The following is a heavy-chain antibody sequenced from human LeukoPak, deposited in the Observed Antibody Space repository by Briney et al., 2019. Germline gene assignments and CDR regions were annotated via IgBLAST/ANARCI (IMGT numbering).Heavy chain of an antibody. D-gene: IGHD3-3*02. CDR3: AKSSAFDI. CDR2: ISSSSSYI. CDR1: GFTFSSYS. V-gene: IGHV3-21*04. Sequence: GSLRLSCAASGFTFSSYSMNWVRQAPGKGLEWVSSISSSSSYIYYADSVKGRFTISRDNSKNTLYLQMNSLRAEDTAVYYCAKSSAFDIWGQGTMVTVSS. J-gene: IGHJ3*02.